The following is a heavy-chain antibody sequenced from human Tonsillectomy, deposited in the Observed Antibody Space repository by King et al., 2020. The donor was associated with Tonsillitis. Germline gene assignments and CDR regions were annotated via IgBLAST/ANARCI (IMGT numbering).Heavy chain of an antibody. J-gene: IGHJ3*01. CDR1: GFTFSSHG. D-gene: IGHD1-1*01. CDR3: AKEGQTGTTSLYAFDV. Sequence: VQLVESGGGVVQPGRSLRLSCAASGFTFSSHGMHWVRQAPGKGLEWVAVISYTGNTKYYADSVKGRFAISRDNSKNTLYVQMNSLSAEDTAVYYCAKEGQTGTTSLYAFDVWGQGTVVTVSS. CDR2: ISYTGNTK. V-gene: IGHV3-30*18.